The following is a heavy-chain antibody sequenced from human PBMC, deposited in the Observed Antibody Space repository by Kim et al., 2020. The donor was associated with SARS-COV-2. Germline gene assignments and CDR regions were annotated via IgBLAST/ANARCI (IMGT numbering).Heavy chain of an antibody. D-gene: IGHD3-3*01. V-gene: IGHV4-34*01. J-gene: IGHJ6*03. CDR3: ARSGRDSQYYDFWSGYYRTNYYYYMDV. CDR2: INHSGST. Sequence: SETLSLTCAVYGGSFSGYYWSWIRQPPGKGLEWIGEINHSGSTNYNPSLKSRVTISVDTSKNQFSLKLSSVTAADTAVYYCARSGRDSQYYDFWSGYYRTNYYYYMDVWGKGTTVTVSS. CDR1: GGSFSGYY.